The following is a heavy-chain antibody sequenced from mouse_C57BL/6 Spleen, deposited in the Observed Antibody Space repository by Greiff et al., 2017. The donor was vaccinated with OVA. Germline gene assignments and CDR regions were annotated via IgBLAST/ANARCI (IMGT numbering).Heavy chain of an antibody. J-gene: IGHJ1*03. V-gene: IGHV14-1*01. Sequence: EVQLQQSGAELVRPGASVKLSCTASGFNIKDYYMHWVKQRPEQGLEWIGRIDPEDGDTEYAPKFQGKATMTADTSSNTAYLQRSSLTSEDTAVYYCTPYGNYGWYFDVWGTGTTVTVSS. D-gene: IGHD2-1*01. CDR1: GFNIKDYY. CDR3: TPYGNYGWYFDV. CDR2: IDPEDGDT.